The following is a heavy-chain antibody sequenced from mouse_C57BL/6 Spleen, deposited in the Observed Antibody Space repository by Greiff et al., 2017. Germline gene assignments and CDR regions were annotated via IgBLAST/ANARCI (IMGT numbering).Heavy chain of an antibody. CDR3: ARSSNYERVYFDY. CDR1: GYTFTSYG. J-gene: IGHJ2*01. CDR2: IYPRSGNT. V-gene: IGHV1-81*01. D-gene: IGHD2-5*01. Sequence: QVHVKQSGAELARPGASVKLSCKASGYTFTSYGISWVKQRTGQGLEWIGAIYPRSGNTNDNEKFKGKATLTADKSSSTAYMELRSLTSEASAVYFCARSSNYERVYFDYWGQGTTLTVSS.